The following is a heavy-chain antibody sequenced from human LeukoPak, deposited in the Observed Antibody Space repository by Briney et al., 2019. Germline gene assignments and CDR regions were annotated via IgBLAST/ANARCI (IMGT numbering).Heavy chain of an antibody. V-gene: IGHV3-53*01. Sequence: GRSLRLSCAASGFTFSSYAMNWVRQAPGKGLEWVSVIYSGGSTYYADSVKGRFTISRDNSKNTLYLQMNSLRAEDTAVYYCASIKVAVAGSGAWGQGTLVTVSS. J-gene: IGHJ4*02. D-gene: IGHD6-19*01. CDR3: ASIKVAVAGSGA. CDR2: IYSGGST. CDR1: GFTFSSYA.